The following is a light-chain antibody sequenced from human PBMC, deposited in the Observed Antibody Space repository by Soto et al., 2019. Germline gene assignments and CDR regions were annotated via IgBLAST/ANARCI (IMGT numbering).Light chain of an antibody. V-gene: IGLV1-51*01. CDR1: SSNIGGNS. CDR3: GSWHSSLSADV. J-gene: IGLJ1*01. Sequence: QSVLTQPPSVSSAPGQRVTISCSGSSSNIGGNSVSWYQQLPGTAPKLLIYDDDKRPSGIPDRFSGSKSGTSATLGITGFQTGDEADYYCGSWHSSLSADVVGTGTKVTVL. CDR2: DDD.